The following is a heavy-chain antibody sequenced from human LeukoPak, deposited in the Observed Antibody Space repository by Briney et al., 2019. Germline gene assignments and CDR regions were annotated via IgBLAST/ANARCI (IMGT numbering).Heavy chain of an antibody. Sequence: ASVTVSFTASGYTFTVYYMHWVRQAPGQGLEWMGWINPNSGGTNYSQKFQGRVTMTRDTSISTAYMELSRLRSDDTAVYYCASGGGSGMIGTSDYWGQGTLVTVSS. CDR3: ASGGGSGMIGTSDY. D-gene: IGHD2-15*01. CDR2: INPNSGGT. CDR1: GYTFTVYY. V-gene: IGHV1-2*02. J-gene: IGHJ4*02.